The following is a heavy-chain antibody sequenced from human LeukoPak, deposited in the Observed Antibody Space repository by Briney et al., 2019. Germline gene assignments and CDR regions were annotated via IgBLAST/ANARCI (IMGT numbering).Heavy chain of an antibody. CDR2: INHSGST. CDR1: GGSFSGYY. J-gene: IGHJ4*02. Sequence: SETLSLTCAVYGGSFSGYYWSWIRQPPGMGLEWIGEINHSGSTNYNPSLKSRLTISVDTSKNQFSLKLSSVTAADTAVYYCARPYSGNYGFNSWGQGTLVTVSS. D-gene: IGHD1-26*01. CDR3: ARPYSGNYGFNS. V-gene: IGHV4-34*01.